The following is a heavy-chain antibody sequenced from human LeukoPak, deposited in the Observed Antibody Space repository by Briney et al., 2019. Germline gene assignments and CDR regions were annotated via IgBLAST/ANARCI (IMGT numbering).Heavy chain of an antibody. D-gene: IGHD2-21*01. V-gene: IGHV4-59*12. Sequence: SETLSLTCTVSGGSISGYYWSWIRLPPGKGLEWLGYIFYSGSTNYNPSLKSRVTISVDTSKNQFSLKLSSVTAADTAVYYCARGSPLACYDYWGQGTLVTVSS. CDR3: ARGSPLACYDY. CDR1: GGSISGYY. CDR2: IFYSGST. J-gene: IGHJ4*02.